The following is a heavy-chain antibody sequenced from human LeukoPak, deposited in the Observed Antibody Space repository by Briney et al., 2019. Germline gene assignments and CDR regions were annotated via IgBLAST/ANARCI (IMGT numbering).Heavy chain of an antibody. V-gene: IGHV1-8*03. CDR1: GYTFTSYD. J-gene: IGHJ6*03. CDR3: ARGHQDTQHYYYFYMDV. CDR2: MNHNWGNT. Sequence: GGSVKVSCKACGYTFTSYDINWVRQATGQGVEWMGGMNHNWGNTGYAQKLQRRVTISRNPSISTASMELSSLRAEDTAVYSCARGHQDTQHYYYFYMDVWGKGNTVTVSS. D-gene: IGHD2-2*01.